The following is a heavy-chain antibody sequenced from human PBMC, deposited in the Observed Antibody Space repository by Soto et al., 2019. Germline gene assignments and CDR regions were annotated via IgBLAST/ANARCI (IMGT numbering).Heavy chain of an antibody. CDR1: GYSFTSYW. Sequence: GESLKISCKGSGYSFTSYWIGWARQMPGKGLEWMWIIYPGDSDTRYSPSFQGQVTISADKSISTAYLQWSSLKASDTAMYYCARHRPPYYYDSSGYPPDYWGQGTLVTVSS. D-gene: IGHD3-22*01. CDR2: IYPGDSDT. J-gene: IGHJ4*02. V-gene: IGHV5-51*01. CDR3: ARHRPPYYYDSSGYPPDY.